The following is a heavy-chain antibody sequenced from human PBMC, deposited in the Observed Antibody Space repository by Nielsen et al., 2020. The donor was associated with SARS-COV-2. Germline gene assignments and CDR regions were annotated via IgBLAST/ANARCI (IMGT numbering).Heavy chain of an antibody. CDR2: ISWDGGST. V-gene: IGHV3-43*01. D-gene: IGHD2-15*01. CDR1: GFTFDDYT. Sequence: GESLKIYCAASGFTFDDYTMHWVRQAPGKGLEWVSLISWDGGSTYYADSVKGRFTISRDNSKNSLYLQMNSLLTVDTALYYCAKEGSPYCSGGSCYSGHLDYWGQGTLVTVSS. J-gene: IGHJ4*02. CDR3: AKEGSPYCSGGSCYSGHLDY.